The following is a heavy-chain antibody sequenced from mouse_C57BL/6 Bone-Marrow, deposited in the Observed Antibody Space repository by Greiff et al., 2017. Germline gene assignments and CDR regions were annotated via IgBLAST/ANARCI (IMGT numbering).Heavy chain of an antibody. CDR2: ISDGGSYT. J-gene: IGHJ2*01. D-gene: IGHD2-3*01. CDR1: GFTFSSSA. CDR3: ARDDGRGGY. V-gene: IGHV5-4*01. Sequence: EVKLVESGGGLVKPGGSLKLSCAASGFTFSSSAMSWVRQTPEKRLEWVATISDGGSYTYSPDNVKGRVTISRDNAKNNLYLQMSHLKSEDTAMYYCARDDGRGGYWGQGTTLTVSS.